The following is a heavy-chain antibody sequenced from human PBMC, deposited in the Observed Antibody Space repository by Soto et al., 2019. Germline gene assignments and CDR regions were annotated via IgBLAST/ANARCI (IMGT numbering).Heavy chain of an antibody. Sequence: PSETLSLTCTVSGGSISYYYWNWIRQSAGKGLEWIGRIYSSGSTNYNPSLKSRISMSIDTSKNQFSLKVRAVSAADTAVYYCARDYGSGSYYTFDSWGQGTQVTVSS. CDR3: ARDYGSGSYYTFDS. D-gene: IGHD3-10*01. CDR2: IYSSGST. J-gene: IGHJ4*02. V-gene: IGHV4-4*07. CDR1: GGSISYYY.